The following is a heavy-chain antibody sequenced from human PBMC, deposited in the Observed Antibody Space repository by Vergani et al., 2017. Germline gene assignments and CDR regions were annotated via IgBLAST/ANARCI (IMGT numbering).Heavy chain of an antibody. CDR3: ATQPTGFGDPRGYFDY. D-gene: IGHD3-10*01. CDR1: GGSISSSSYY. J-gene: IGHJ4*02. CDR2: IYTSGST. Sequence: QLQQQESGPGLVKPSETLSLTCTVSGGSISSSSYYWSWIRQPAGKGLEWIGRIYTSGSTNYNPSLKSRVTISVDTSKNQFSLKLSSVTAADTAVYYCATQPTGFGDPRGYFDYWGQGTLVTVSS. V-gene: IGHV4-61*02.